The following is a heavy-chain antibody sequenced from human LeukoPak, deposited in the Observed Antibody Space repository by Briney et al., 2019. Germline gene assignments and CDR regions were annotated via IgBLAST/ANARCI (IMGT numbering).Heavy chain of an antibody. J-gene: IGHJ4*02. Sequence: GGSLRLSCAASGFTFNNYIMNWVRQAPGKGLEWVSSISSSSDYIYYADSVKGRFTISRDNAKNSLYLQMNSLRAEDTAVYYCAREPTPMLHDYWGQGTLVTVSS. CDR2: ISSSSDYI. V-gene: IGHV3-21*01. D-gene: IGHD2-15*01. CDR1: GFTFNNYI. CDR3: AREPTPMLHDY.